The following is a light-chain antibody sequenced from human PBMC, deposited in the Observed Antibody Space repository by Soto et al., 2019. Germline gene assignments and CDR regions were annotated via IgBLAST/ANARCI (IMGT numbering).Light chain of an antibody. Sequence: QSALTQPASVSGSPGQSITISCIGSTSDVGGYDSVSWYQQHPGKAPKLIIYEVSHRPSGVSYCFSGSKSGNTASLTISGLQAEDEADYYCCSYTSIATRVFGGGTKLTVL. J-gene: IGLJ3*02. V-gene: IGLV2-14*03. CDR3: CSYTSIATRV. CDR1: TSDVGGYDS. CDR2: EVS.